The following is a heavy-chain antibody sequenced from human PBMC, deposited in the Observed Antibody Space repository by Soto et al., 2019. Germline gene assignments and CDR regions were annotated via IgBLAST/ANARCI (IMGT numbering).Heavy chain of an antibody. Sequence: QPLSLSCAISGDSVSSNSAAWNWIRQSPSRGLEWLGRTYYRSKWYNDYAVSVKSRITINPDTSKNQFSLQLNSVTPEDRAVYCCARAADSSESDCVDYWGLRTLVTVA. CDR1: GDSVSSNSAA. J-gene: IGHJ4*02. V-gene: IGHV6-1*01. CDR3: ARAADSSESDCVDY. CDR2: TYYRSKWYN. D-gene: IGHD6-19*01.